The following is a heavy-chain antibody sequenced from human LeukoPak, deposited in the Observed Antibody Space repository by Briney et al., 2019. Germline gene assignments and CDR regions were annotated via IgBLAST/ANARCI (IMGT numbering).Heavy chain of an antibody. CDR2: ISWNSGSI. CDR3: ARSGTGMAPDY. J-gene: IGHJ4*02. D-gene: IGHD1-1*01. CDR1: GFTFDDYA. V-gene: IGHV3-9*01. Sequence: GGSLRLSCAASGFTFDDYAMHWVRQAPGKGLEWVSGISWNSGSIGYADSVKGRFTISRDNAKNSLYLQMNSLRAEDTAVYYCARSGTGMAPDYWGQGTLVTVSS.